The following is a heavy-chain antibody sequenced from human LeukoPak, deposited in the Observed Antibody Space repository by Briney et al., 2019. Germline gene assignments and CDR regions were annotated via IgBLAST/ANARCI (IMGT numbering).Heavy chain of an antibody. Sequence: PSETLSLTCTVSGGSISSGSYYWSWIRQPAGKGLEWIGRAHTSGSTNYNPSLKSRVIISVDTSKNQFSLKLSSVTAADTAVYYCARTRGYSYGFDYWGQGTLVTVSS. V-gene: IGHV4-61*02. CDR1: GGSISSGSYY. CDR2: AHTSGST. J-gene: IGHJ4*02. D-gene: IGHD5-18*01. CDR3: ARTRGYSYGFDY.